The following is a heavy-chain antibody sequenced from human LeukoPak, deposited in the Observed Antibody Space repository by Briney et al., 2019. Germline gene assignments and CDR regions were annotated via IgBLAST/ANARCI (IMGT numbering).Heavy chain of an antibody. D-gene: IGHD3-22*01. V-gene: IGHV1-18*01. CDR3: ARDGHRMYYYESSDYRFDS. Sequence: GASVKVSCKASGYTFTSYGISWVRQAPGQGLEWMGWISAYNGYTKYAQKFQGRVTMTRDTSTSTAYMELRSLRSDETAVYFCARDGHRMYYYESSDYRFDSWGQGTLVTVSS. CDR1: GYTFTSYG. J-gene: IGHJ4*02. CDR2: ISAYNGYT.